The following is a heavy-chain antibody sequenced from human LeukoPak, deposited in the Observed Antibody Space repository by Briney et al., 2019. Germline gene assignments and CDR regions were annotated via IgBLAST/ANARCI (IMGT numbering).Heavy chain of an antibody. CDR1: GFTYSNYA. Sequence: PGGSLRLSCPASGFTYSNYAMTWVRQAPGEGLEWVSAISSGGDTTYYAESVKGRFIISRDNSKTTLYLQMDSLRAEDTAVYYCARVGPTTRIIDYWGQGTLVTVSS. CDR2: ISSGGDTT. J-gene: IGHJ4*02. V-gene: IGHV3-23*01. D-gene: IGHD1-26*01. CDR3: ARVGPTTRIIDY.